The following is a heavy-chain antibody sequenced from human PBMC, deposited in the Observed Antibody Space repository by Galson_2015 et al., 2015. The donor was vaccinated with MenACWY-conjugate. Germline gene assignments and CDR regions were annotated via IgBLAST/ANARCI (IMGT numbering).Heavy chain of an antibody. Sequence: SPRSPCAASGLTFSSYATHWVRQAPGRGLEWVAVMSSGGSNKYYADSVKGRCTIYRDISKNTLYLQMDSLRAEDTAVYYCARGKGRPLAHAFDFWGQGTVVTVSS. D-gene: IGHD6-6*01. CDR2: MSSGGSNK. J-gene: IGHJ3*01. CDR1: GLTFSSYA. V-gene: IGHV3-30*01. CDR3: ARGKGRPLAHAFDF.